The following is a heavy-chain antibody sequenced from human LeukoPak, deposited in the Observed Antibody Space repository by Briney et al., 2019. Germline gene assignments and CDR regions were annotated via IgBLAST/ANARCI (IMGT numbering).Heavy chain of an antibody. Sequence: VASVKISCKASGGTFSSYTISCVRQAPGQGLEWMGRIIPILGIANYAQKFQGRVTITADKSTSTAYMELSSLRSEDTAVYYCARERSYSGYYDAFDIWGQGTMVTVSS. CDR1: GGTFSSYT. V-gene: IGHV1-69*04. D-gene: IGHD3-22*01. CDR3: ARERSYSGYYDAFDI. CDR2: IIPILGIA. J-gene: IGHJ3*02.